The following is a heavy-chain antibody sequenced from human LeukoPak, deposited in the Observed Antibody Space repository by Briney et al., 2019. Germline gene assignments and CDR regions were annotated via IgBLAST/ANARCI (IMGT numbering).Heavy chain of an antibody. CDR2: ISTYNGDT. CDR3: ARIFDSSGYYLGD. CDR1: VYTFTSYG. V-gene: IGHV1-18*01. J-gene: IGHJ4*02. Sequence: GASVKVSCKASVYTFTSYGISWVRQAPGQGLEWMGWISTYNGDTNYAQKLQGRVTMTTDTSTSTAYMELRSLRSDDTAVYYCARIFDSSGYYLGDWGQGTLVTVSS. D-gene: IGHD3-22*01.